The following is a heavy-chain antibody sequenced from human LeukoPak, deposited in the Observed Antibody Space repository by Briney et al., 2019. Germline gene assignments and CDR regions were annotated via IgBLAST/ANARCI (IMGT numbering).Heavy chain of an antibody. Sequence: ASVKVSCKASGYTFTGYHMHWVRQAPGQGLEWMGRINPNSGDANYAQKFQGRVTMTRDTSISTAYMELSRLRSDDTAVYYCARDYCSSTSCLFDYWGQGTLVTVSS. CDR2: INPNSGDA. CDR1: GYTFTGYH. D-gene: IGHD2-2*01. V-gene: IGHV1-2*06. CDR3: ARDYCSSTSCLFDY. J-gene: IGHJ4*02.